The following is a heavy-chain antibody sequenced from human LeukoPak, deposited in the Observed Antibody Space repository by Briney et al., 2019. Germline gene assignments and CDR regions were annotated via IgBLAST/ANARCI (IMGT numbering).Heavy chain of an antibody. CDR3: ARDAGSSTSQPHNWFDP. CDR1: GGSISSYY. J-gene: IGHJ5*02. D-gene: IGHD2-2*01. Sequence: SETLSLTCTVSGGSISSYYWSWIRQPPGKGLEWIGETNHSGSTNYNPSLKSRVTISVDTSKNQFSLKLSSVTAADTAVYYCARDAGSSTSQPHNWFDPWGQGTLVTVSS. V-gene: IGHV4-34*01. CDR2: TNHSGST.